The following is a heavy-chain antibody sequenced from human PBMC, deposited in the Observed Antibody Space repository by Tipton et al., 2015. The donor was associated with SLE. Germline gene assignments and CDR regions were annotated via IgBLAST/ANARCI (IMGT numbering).Heavy chain of an antibody. CDR1: GDSISNYY. D-gene: IGHD6-19*01. Sequence: TLSLTCTVSGDSISNYYWSGIRQSAGKGLEWMGRFYPGGTTSYNPSFKSRVTMSADTSKNQFSLKLNSVTAADTAVYYCARGVRIAVVKGWYFDLWGRGTLVTVSS. J-gene: IGHJ2*01. CDR2: FYPGGTT. V-gene: IGHV4-4*07. CDR3: ARGVRIAVVKGWYFDL.